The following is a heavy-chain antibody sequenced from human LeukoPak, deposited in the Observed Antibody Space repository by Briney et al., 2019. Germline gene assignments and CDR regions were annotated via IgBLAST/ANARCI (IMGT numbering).Heavy chain of an antibody. J-gene: IGHJ3*02. CDR2: IQYDGSNK. Sequence: PGGSLRLSCAASRFTFSNYGMHWVRQAPGKGLEWVAVIQYDGSNKYYADSVKGRFTISRDNSKNTLYLQMNSLRAEDTAMCYCAKLRGSGTYNDALDIWGQGTLVTVSS. CDR3: AKLRGSGTYNDALDI. CDR1: RFTFSNYG. V-gene: IGHV3-30*02. D-gene: IGHD1-26*01.